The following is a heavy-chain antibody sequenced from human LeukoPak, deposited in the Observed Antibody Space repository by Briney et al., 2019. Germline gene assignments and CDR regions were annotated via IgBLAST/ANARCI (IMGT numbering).Heavy chain of an antibody. Sequence: GGSLRLSCAASGFTFSSCSMNWVRQAPGKGLEWVSYISSSGSTIYYADSVKGRFTISRDNAKNSLYLQMNSLRAEDTAVYYCARAGAYDFWSGYYSINWFDPWGQGTLVTVSS. CDR3: ARAGAYDFWSGYYSINWFDP. V-gene: IGHV3-48*04. D-gene: IGHD3-3*01. J-gene: IGHJ5*02. CDR1: GFTFSSCS. CDR2: ISSSGSTI.